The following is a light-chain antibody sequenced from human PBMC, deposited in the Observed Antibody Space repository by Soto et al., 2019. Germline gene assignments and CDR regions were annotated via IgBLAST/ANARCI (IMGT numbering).Light chain of an antibody. V-gene: IGKV3-20*01. CDR1: QTVSSSC. CDR3: QHYDNSAALT. Sequence: PGESATLFCRASQTVSSSCLAWYQQKPGQAPRLLIYGVSSRAIGIPDRFSGSGSGTDFTLTISRLQPEDFAVYYCQHYDNSAALTFGGRTNVEIK. J-gene: IGKJ4*01. CDR2: GVS.